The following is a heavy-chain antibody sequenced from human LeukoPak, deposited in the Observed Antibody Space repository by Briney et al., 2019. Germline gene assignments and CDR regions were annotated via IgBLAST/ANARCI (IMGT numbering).Heavy chain of an antibody. CDR3: AKGRYPDYYYYGVDV. J-gene: IGHJ6*02. V-gene: IGHV3-9*01. CDR1: GFTFDDYA. CDR2: ISWNSGSI. D-gene: IGHD1-1*01. Sequence: PGGSLRLSCAASGFTFDDYAMHWVRQAPGKGLEWVSGISWNSGSIGYADSVKGRFTISRDNAKNSLYLQMNSLRAEDTALYYCAKGRYPDYYYYGVDVWGQGTTVTVSS.